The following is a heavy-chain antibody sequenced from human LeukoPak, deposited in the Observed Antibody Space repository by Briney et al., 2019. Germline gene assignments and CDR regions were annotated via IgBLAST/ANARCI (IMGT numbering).Heavy chain of an antibody. D-gene: IGHD2-2*01. CDR1: GFTFSSYA. CDR2: ISYDGSNK. CDR3: ARDAESDCSSTSCYGAY. Sequence: PGGSLRLSCAASGFTFSSYAMHWVRQAPGKGLEWVAVISYDGSNKYYADSVKGRFTISRDNSKNTLYLQMNSLRAEDTAVYYCARDAESDCSSTSCYGAYWGQGTLVTVSS. J-gene: IGHJ4*02. V-gene: IGHV3-30*01.